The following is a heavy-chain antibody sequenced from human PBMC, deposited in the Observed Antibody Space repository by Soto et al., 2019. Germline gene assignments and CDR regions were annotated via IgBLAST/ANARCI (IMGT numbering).Heavy chain of an antibody. CDR2: IYYSGVT. J-gene: IGHJ6*02. CDR3: ARLGTSSGSGHYGMDF. CDR1: GGSMRSYY. V-gene: IGHV4-59*01. Sequence: SETLSLTCTVSGGSMRSYYWSWIRQPPGKGLEWIGHIYYSGVTNYNPPPESRVTMSVDTSNNQFFLKLNSVTAADTAVYYCARLGTSSGSGHYGMDFWAQGTMVTGSS. D-gene: IGHD6-13*01.